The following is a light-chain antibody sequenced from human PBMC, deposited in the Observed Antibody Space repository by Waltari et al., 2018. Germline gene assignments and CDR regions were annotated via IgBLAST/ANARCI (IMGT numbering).Light chain of an antibody. Sequence: TQLTQSPSSLSASVGDRVTITCRASQFTGSSLAWYQQKTGKAPNLLIYAAYTLQDGVSPRFSGSGSGTDFTLTISSLQPEDSATYYCQQVDSYPLTFGGGTQVDIK. V-gene: IGKV1-9*01. CDR1: QFTGSS. J-gene: IGKJ4*01. CDR2: AAY. CDR3: QQVDSYPLT.